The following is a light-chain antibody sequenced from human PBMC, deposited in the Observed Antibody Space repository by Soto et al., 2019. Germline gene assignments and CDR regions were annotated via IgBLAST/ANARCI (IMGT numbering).Light chain of an antibody. CDR3: QQYDDIPPT. Sequence: IQMTQSPSSLTASVGDSVTITCQASQYITNYLNWYQQKPGKAPKLLIYDASNLEPGVPSRFSGRGSGADFTFSISSLQPEDIATYYCQQYDDIPPTFGQGTRLEIK. J-gene: IGKJ5*01. CDR2: DAS. CDR1: QYITNY. V-gene: IGKV1-33*01.